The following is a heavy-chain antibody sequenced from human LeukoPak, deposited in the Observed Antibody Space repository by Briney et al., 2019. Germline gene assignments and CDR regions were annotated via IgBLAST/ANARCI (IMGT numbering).Heavy chain of an antibody. CDR2: TSYDGSRK. CDR3: AKDRGSGSSGGEYYFDY. CDR1: GFTFSTCG. D-gene: IGHD6-6*01. V-gene: IGHV3-30*18. Sequence: PGRSLRLSCAASGFTFSTCGMHWVRQAPGKGLEWVAVTSYDGSRKYYADSVKGRFTISRDNSKNTLYLQMNSLRAEDTAVYYCAKDRGSGSSGGEYYFDYWGQGTLVTVSS. J-gene: IGHJ4*02.